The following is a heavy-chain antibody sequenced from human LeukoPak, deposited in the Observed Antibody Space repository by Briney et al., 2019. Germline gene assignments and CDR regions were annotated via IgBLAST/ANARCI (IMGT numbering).Heavy chain of an antibody. J-gene: IGHJ4*02. CDR1: GFTFSSYG. CDR2: ISYDGSNK. CDR3: AKLAYGNYDY. V-gene: IGHV3-30*18. Sequence: GGSLRLSCAASGFTFSSYGMHWVRQAPGKGLEWVAVISYDGSNKYYADSVKGRFTISRDNSKNTLYLQMNSLRAEDTAVYYCAKLAYGNYDYWGQGTLVTVSS. D-gene: IGHD4-17*01.